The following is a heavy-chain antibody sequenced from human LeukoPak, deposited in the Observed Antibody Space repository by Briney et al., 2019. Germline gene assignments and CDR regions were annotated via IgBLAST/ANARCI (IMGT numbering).Heavy chain of an antibody. D-gene: IGHD2-21*02. Sequence: ASVKVSCKASGYTFTNYGITWVRQAPGQGLEWMGWISAYNGDTNFAQKLQGRVTMTTDTSTSTAYMELRSLRSDDTAVYYCARVLTLRRPDRFDYWGQGTLVTVSS. CDR3: ARVLTLRRPDRFDY. CDR1: GYTFTNYG. CDR2: ISAYNGDT. J-gene: IGHJ4*02. V-gene: IGHV1-18*01.